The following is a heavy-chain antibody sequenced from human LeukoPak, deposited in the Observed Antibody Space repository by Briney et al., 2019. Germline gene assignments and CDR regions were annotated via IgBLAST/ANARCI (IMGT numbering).Heavy chain of an antibody. Sequence: SQTLSLTCTVSGGSISSGGYYWSWIRQHPGKGLEWIGYIYYSGSTYYNPSLKGRVTISVDTSKNQFSLKLSSVTAADTAVYYCAREFTGYPPAAFDIWGQGTMVTVSS. D-gene: IGHD5-12*01. J-gene: IGHJ3*02. CDR3: AREFTGYPPAAFDI. CDR2: IYYSGST. V-gene: IGHV4-31*03. CDR1: GGSISSGGYY.